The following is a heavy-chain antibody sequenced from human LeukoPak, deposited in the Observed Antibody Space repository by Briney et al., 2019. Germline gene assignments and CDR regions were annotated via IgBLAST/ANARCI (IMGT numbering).Heavy chain of an antibody. CDR2: IYYSGST. Sequence: SETLSLTCTVSGGSISSYYWSWIRQPPGKGQEWIGYIYYSGSTNYNPSLKSRVTISVDTSKNQFSLKLSSVTAADTAVYYCARDRSGYYDYWGQGTLVTVSS. V-gene: IGHV4-59*01. J-gene: IGHJ4*02. D-gene: IGHD3-22*01. CDR3: ARDRSGYYDY. CDR1: GGSISSYY.